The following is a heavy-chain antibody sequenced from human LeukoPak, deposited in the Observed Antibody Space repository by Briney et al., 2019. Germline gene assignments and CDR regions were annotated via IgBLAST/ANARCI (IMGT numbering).Heavy chain of an antibody. Sequence: TSETLSLTCTVSGGSISSGSYYWSWIRQPAGKGLEWIGRIYTSGSTNYNPSLKSRVTISVDTSKNQFSLKLSSVTAADTAVYYCASVPHTPWYYYDSSGYSGRDAFDIWGQGTMVTVSS. V-gene: IGHV4-61*02. CDR3: ASVPHTPWYYYDSSGYSGRDAFDI. J-gene: IGHJ3*02. CDR2: IYTSGST. CDR1: GGSISSGSYY. D-gene: IGHD3-22*01.